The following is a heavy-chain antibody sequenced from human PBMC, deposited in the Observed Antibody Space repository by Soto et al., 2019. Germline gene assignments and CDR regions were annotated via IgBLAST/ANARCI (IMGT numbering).Heavy chain of an antibody. D-gene: IGHD2-2*01. CDR2: TYYRSKWYN. V-gene: IGHV6-1*01. Sequence: SQTLSLTCAISGDSVSSAAWNWIRQSPSRGLEWLGRTYYRSKWYNDYAVSVKSRITISPDTSKNQFSLQLNSVTPEDTAVYYCARESTSRNWFDPWGQGTLVTVSS. CDR1: GDSVSSAA. J-gene: IGHJ5*02. CDR3: ARESTSRNWFDP.